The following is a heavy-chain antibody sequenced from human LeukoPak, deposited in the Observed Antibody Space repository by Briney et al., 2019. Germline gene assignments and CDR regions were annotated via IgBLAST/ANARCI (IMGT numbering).Heavy chain of an antibody. D-gene: IGHD2-15*01. V-gene: IGHV3-21*01. Sequence: GGSLRLSCAASGFTFSSYSMNWVRQAPGKGLERVSSISSSSSYIYYADSVKGRFTISRDNAKNSLYLQMNSLRAEDTAVYYCARDLSCSGGSCYGIGYFQHWGQGTLVTVSS. CDR2: ISSSSSYI. CDR1: GFTFSSYS. J-gene: IGHJ1*01. CDR3: ARDLSCSGGSCYGIGYFQH.